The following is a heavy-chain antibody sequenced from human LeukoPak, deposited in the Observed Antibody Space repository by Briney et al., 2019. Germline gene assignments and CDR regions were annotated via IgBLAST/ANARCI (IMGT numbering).Heavy chain of an antibody. D-gene: IGHD2-15*01. Sequence: TGGSLRLSCAASGFTFSSYSMNWVRQAPGKGLEWVSSISSSSSYIYYADSVKGRFTISRDNAKNSLYLQMNSLRAENTAVYYCARLLNIVVVVAGSAFDIWGQGTMVTVSS. J-gene: IGHJ3*02. CDR3: ARLLNIVVVVAGSAFDI. CDR2: ISSSSSYI. V-gene: IGHV3-21*01. CDR1: GFTFSSYS.